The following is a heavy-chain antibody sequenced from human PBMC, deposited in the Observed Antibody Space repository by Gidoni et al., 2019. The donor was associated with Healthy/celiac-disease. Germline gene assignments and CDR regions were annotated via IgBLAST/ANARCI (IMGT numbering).Heavy chain of an antibody. CDR3: ARGLYYGYSYGFVPSVY. J-gene: IGHJ4*02. CDR2: INHSGST. V-gene: IGHV4-34*01. CDR1: GGSFSGYY. Sequence: QVQLQQWGAGLLKPSETLSLTCAVYGGSFSGYYWSWIRQPPGKGLEWIGEINHSGSTNYNPALKSRVTISVDTSKNQFSLKLSSGTAADTAVYYCARGLYYGYSYGFVPSVYWGQGTLVTVSS. D-gene: IGHD5-18*01.